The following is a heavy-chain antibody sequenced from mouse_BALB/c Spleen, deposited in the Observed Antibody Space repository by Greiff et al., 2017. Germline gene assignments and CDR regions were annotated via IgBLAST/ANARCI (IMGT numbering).Heavy chain of an antibody. Sequence: DVKLVESGGGLVKPGGSLKLSCAASGFTFSSFGMHWVRQAPEKGLEWVAYISSGSSTIYYADTVKGRFTISRDNPKNTLFLQMTSLRSEDTAMYYCARDRYGGFAYWGQGTLVTVSA. CDR2: ISSGSSTI. D-gene: IGHD2-14*01. CDR1: GFTFSSFG. CDR3: ARDRYGGFAY. J-gene: IGHJ3*01. V-gene: IGHV5-17*02.